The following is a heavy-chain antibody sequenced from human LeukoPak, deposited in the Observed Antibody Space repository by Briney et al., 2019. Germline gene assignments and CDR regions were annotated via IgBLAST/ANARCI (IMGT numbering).Heavy chain of an antibody. Sequence: GGSLRLSCAASGLTFDDYAMHWVRQAPGKGLEWVSGISWNSGSIGYADSVKGRFTISRDNAKNSLYLQMNSLRAEDTALYYCASIEYSNPRGYWGQGTLDTVSS. CDR1: GLTFDDYA. CDR2: ISWNSGSI. D-gene: IGHD6-6*01. V-gene: IGHV3-9*01. CDR3: ASIEYSNPRGY. J-gene: IGHJ4*02.